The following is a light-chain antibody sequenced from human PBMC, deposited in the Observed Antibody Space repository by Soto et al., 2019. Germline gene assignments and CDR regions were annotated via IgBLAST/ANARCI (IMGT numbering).Light chain of an antibody. J-gene: IGKJ1*01. CDR1: QSISSR. CDR3: QQYSTYPWT. Sequence: DIQMTQSPSTLSASVGDRVTITCRASQSISSRLAWYQQKPGKAPKVLIFDASSLESGVPSRFSGSGSATEFTLTISSLQPDDFATYYFQQYSTYPWTFGQGTKVEIK. V-gene: IGKV1-5*01. CDR2: DAS.